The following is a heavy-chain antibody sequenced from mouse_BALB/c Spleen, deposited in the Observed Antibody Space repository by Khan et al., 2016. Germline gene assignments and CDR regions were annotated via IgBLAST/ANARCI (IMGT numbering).Heavy chain of an antibody. Sequence: EVELVESGGGLVQPGGSRKLSCAASGFTFSSFGMNWVRQAPEKGLEWVAYISSGSSNIYYADTVKGRFTISRDNPENTLFLQMTSLRSEDTAMYYCARYDGDNYAMDYWGQGTSVTVSS. D-gene: IGHD1-2*01. CDR2: ISSGSSNI. CDR1: GFTFSSFG. J-gene: IGHJ4*01. CDR3: ARYDGDNYAMDY. V-gene: IGHV5-17*02.